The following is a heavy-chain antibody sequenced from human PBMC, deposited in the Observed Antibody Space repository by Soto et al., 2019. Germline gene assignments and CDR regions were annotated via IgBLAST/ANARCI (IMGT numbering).Heavy chain of an antibody. J-gene: IGHJ6*02. D-gene: IGHD3-3*01. CDR1: GGSFSGYY. CDR2: INHSGST. CDR3: ARVRRITLFGVVPLGMDV. Sequence: PSETLSLTCGVYGGSFSGYYWSWIRQPPGKGLEWIGEINHSGSTNYNPSLKSRVTISVDTSKNQFSLKLSSVTAADTAVYYCARVRRITLFGVVPLGMDVSGQATKVTVSS. V-gene: IGHV4-34*01.